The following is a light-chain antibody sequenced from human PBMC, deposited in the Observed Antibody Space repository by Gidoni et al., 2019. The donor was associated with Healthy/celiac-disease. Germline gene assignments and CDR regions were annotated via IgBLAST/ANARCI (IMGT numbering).Light chain of an antibody. J-gene: IGLJ3*02. CDR2: EVS. Sequence: QSALTQPPSASGSPGQSVTISCTGTSSYVGGYNYVSWYQQHPGKAPKLMIYEVSKRPSGVPDRCSGSKSDNTASLTVSGLQAEDEADYYCSSYAGSNSWVFGGGTKLTVL. CDR3: SSYAGSNSWV. V-gene: IGLV2-8*01. CDR1: SSYVGGYNY.